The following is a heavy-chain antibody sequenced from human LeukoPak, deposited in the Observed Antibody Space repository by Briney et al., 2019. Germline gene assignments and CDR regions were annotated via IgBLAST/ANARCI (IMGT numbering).Heavy chain of an antibody. CDR1: GFTFDDYA. CDR2: ISWNSGSI. D-gene: IGHD6-13*01. CDR3: ARDAGGSWLKDAFDI. V-gene: IGHV3-9*01. Sequence: GGSLRLSCAASGFTFDDYAMHWVRQAPGKGLEWVSGISWNSGSIGYADSVKGRFTISRDNSKNTLYLQMNSLRAEDTAVYYCARDAGGSWLKDAFDIWGQGTMVTVSS. J-gene: IGHJ3*02.